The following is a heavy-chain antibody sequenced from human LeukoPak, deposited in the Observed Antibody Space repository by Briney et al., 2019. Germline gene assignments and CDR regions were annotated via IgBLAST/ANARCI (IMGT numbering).Heavy chain of an antibody. CDR2: MNTDGSTT. CDR1: EFAFSSYW. V-gene: IGHV3-74*01. CDR3: VRPKHGDXWFDY. J-gene: IGHJ4*02. D-gene: IGHD4-17*01. Sequence: GGSLRLSCAASEFAFSSYWMHWVRQAPGKGLVWVSRMNTDGSTTTYADSVKGRFTISRDNAKNTLYLQMNSLRAEDTAVYFCVRPKHGDXWFDYWGRGTLVTVSS.